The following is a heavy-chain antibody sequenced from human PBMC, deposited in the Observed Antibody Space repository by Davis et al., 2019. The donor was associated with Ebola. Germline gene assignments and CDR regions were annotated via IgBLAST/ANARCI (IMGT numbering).Heavy chain of an antibody. V-gene: IGHV3-53*01. CDR2: IYDHST. Sequence: GGSLRLSCAASGFTVSSNHMSWVRQAPGKGLEWVSVIYDHSTAYADSVKGRFTVSRDNSKRTAYLQMNNLRVEDTAMYYCAKDWVSAVDGTLDFDSWGEGTLVTVSS. J-gene: IGHJ4*02. D-gene: IGHD6-13*01. CDR1: GFTVSSNH. CDR3: AKDWVSAVDGTLDFDS.